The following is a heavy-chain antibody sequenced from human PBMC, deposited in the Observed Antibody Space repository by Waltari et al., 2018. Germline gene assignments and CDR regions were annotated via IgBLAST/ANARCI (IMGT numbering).Heavy chain of an antibody. CDR1: GYTFTSYG. Sequence: QVQLVQSGAEVKKPGASVKVSCKASGYTFTSYGISWVRQAPGQGLEWMGWISAYNGNTNYAQKLQGRVTMTTDTSTSTAYMELRSLRSDDTAVYYCARDLSMITFGGVIAITWVCDYWGQGTLVTVSS. D-gene: IGHD3-16*02. J-gene: IGHJ4*02. CDR2: ISAYNGNT. CDR3: ARDLSMITFGGVIAITWVCDY. V-gene: IGHV1-18*01.